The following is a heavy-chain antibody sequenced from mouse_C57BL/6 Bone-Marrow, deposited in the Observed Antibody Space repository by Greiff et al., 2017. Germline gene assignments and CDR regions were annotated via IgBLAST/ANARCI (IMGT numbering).Heavy chain of an antibody. Sequence: QVQLQQSGAELLRPGTSVKMSCKASGYTFTNYWIGWAKQRPGHGLEWIGDIYPGGGYTNYNEKFKGKATLTADKSSSTAYMQFSSLTSEDSAIYYCARSDYGNYLTMDYGGQGTSVTGSS. CDR1: GYTFTNYW. J-gene: IGHJ4*01. CDR2: IYPGGGYT. V-gene: IGHV1-63*01. D-gene: IGHD2-1*01. CDR3: ARSDYGNYLTMDY.